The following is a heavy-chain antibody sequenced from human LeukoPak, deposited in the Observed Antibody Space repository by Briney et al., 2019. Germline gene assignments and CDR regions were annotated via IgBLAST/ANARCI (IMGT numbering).Heavy chain of an antibody. CDR2: IYYRSKWHN. J-gene: IGHJ5*02. CDR1: GDSVSGTSAG. Sequence: SQTLSLTCAISGDSVSGTSAGWNWIRQSPSGGLEWLGRIYYRSKWHNDYAPSVQSRITINPDTYKNQFSLQLNSVTHDDTAVYYCTRGGLVRGGLHWLDPWGQGTLVTVSS. V-gene: IGHV6-1*01. D-gene: IGHD3-10*01. CDR3: TRGGLVRGGLHWLDP.